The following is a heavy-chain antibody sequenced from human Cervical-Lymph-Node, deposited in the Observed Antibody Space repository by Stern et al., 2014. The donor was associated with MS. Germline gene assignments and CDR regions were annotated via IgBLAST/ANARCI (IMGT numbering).Heavy chain of an antibody. J-gene: IGHJ6*02. D-gene: IGHD3-10*01. CDR1: GCSLSGYY. V-gene: IGHV4-59*01. CDR3: ARDYGSGDIDYGMDV. CDR2: SYYSGNA. Sequence: QLQLQESGPGLVKPSETLSLRCTVSGCSLSGYYWRWIRQPPGKGLEWIGYSYYSGNANYNSSLKSRATMSVDTSKNQFSLRLSSVTAADTAVYYGARDYGSGDIDYGMDVWGQGTTVIVTS.